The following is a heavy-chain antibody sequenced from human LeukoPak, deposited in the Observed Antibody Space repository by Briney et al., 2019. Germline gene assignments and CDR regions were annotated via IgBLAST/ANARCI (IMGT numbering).Heavy chain of an antibody. V-gene: IGHV4-59*01. D-gene: IGHD3-10*01. CDR3: ASSGSYYHRFDY. Sequence: SETVSLACTVSGGSISSYYWSWIRQPPGKGLEWIGYIYYSGSTNYNPSLKSRVTISVDTSKNQFSLKLSSVTAADTAVYYCASSGSYYHRFDYWGQGTLVTVSS. CDR1: GGSISSYY. J-gene: IGHJ4*02. CDR2: IYYSGST.